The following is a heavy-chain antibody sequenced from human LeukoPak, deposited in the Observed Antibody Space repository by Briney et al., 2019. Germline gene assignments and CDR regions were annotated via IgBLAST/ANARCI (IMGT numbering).Heavy chain of an antibody. CDR3: ARGSVKDDFWSGYYVFDY. V-gene: IGHV1-69*13. CDR1: GGTFSSYA. CDR2: IIPIFGTA. Sequence: SVKVSCKASGGTFSSYAISWLRQAPGQGLEWMGGIIPIFGTANYAQKFQGRVTITADESTSTAYMELSSLRSEDTAVYYCARGSVKDDFWSGYYVFDYWGQGTLVTVSS. D-gene: IGHD3-3*01. J-gene: IGHJ4*02.